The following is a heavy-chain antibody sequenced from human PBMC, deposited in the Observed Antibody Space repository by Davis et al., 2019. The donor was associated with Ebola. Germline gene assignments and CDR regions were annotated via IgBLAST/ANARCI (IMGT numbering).Heavy chain of an antibody. CDR1: GGSFSGYY. V-gene: IGHV4-34*01. D-gene: IGHD3-10*01. J-gene: IGHJ6*04. Sequence: SETLSLTCAVYGGSFSGYYWSWIRQPPGKGLEWIGEINHSGSTNYNPSLKSRVTISVDTSKNQFSLKLSSVTAADTAVYYCARGSVLLWFAESNYGMDVWGKGTTVTVSS. CDR3: ARGSVLLWFAESNYGMDV. CDR2: INHSGST.